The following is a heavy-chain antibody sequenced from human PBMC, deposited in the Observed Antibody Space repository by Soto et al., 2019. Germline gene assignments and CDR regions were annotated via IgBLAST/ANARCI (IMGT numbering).Heavy chain of an antibody. D-gene: IGHD3-10*01. Sequence: QVQLVESGGSVVQPGRSLRLSCAASGFTFNKYGMHWVRQAPGKGLEWVAAISNDGSSEYYADSVLGRFTISRDNTKNPLYLQMNSLNSAETAVYSCANQERWSSFAYWGQGTLVTVSS. J-gene: IGHJ4*02. CDR1: GFTFNKYG. CDR3: ANQERWSSFAY. CDR2: ISNDGSSE. V-gene: IGHV3-30*18.